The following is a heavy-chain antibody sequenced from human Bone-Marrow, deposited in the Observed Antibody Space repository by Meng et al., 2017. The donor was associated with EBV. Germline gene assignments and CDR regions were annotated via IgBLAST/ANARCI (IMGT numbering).Heavy chain of an antibody. J-gene: IGHJ5*02. D-gene: IGHD6-19*01. CDR3: ARPFPSWQSPRLDPFGA. CDR1: GGSFSGYY. CDR2: VHYTGST. V-gene: IGHV4-34*01. Sequence: QVQLQQWGAGLLKPSETLSLTCAVYGGSFSGYYWSWIRQPPGRGLEWIGSVHYTGSTYYSPSLKSRVTVSVDTSKNQFSLRLTSVTAADTAVYYCARPFPSWQSPRLDPFGAWGQGTLVTVSS.